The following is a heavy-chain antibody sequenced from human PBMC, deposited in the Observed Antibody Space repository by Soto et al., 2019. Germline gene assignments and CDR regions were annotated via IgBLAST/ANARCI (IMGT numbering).Heavy chain of an antibody. V-gene: IGHV3-23*01. J-gene: IGHJ4*02. Sequence: GGSLRLSCAASGFTFSSYAMSWVRQAPGKGLEWVSAISGSGGSTYYADSVKGRLTISRDNSKNTLYLQMNSLRAEDTALYYCAKEPSYSSSWYTSYYFDYWGQGTLVTVSS. CDR2: ISGSGGST. D-gene: IGHD6-13*01. CDR1: GFTFSSYA. CDR3: AKEPSYSSSWYTSYYFDY.